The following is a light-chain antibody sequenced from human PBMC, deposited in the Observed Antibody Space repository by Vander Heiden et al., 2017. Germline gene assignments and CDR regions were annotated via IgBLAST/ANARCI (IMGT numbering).Light chain of an antibody. CDR3: HSEDSSGTRI. CDR1: AFPKQY. V-gene: IGLV3-25*03. Sequence: SSDLPQRPSVSVSPGHTARITCSADAFPKQYAYWYQQKPGKAPWLGIYKDSERPSGIPERFSGSSSGNTATLTISGVQAEDEADYYCHSEDSSGTRIFGGGTKLTVL. J-gene: IGLJ2*01. CDR2: KDS.